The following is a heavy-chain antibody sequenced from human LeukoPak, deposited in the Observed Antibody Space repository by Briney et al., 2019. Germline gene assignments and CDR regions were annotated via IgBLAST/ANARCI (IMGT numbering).Heavy chain of an antibody. Sequence: PGGSLRLSCAASGFTVSSNYMSWVRQAPGKGLESVSVIYSGGSTYYADSVKGRFTISRDNSKNTLYLQMNSLRAEDTAVYYCAKDQGLLWFGELDYYFDYWGQGTLVTVSS. D-gene: IGHD3-10*01. CDR3: AKDQGLLWFGELDYYFDY. V-gene: IGHV3-53*05. CDR1: GFTVSSNY. J-gene: IGHJ4*02. CDR2: IYSGGST.